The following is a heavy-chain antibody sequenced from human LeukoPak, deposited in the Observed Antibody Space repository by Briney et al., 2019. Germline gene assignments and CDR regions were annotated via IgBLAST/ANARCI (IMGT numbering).Heavy chain of an antibody. CDR1: GGTFSSYA. CDR3: ATTYAYCGGDCSIGAFDI. CDR2: IIPILGIA. V-gene: IGHV1-69*04. D-gene: IGHD2-21*02. Sequence: ASVKISCKASGGTFSSYAISWVRQAPGQGLEWMGRIIPILGIANYAQKFQGRVTITADKSTSTAYMELSSLRSEDTAVYYCATTYAYCGGDCSIGAFDIWGQGTMVTVSS. J-gene: IGHJ3*02.